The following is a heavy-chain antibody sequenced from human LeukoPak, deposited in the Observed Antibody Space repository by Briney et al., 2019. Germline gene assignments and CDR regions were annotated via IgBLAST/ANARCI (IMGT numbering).Heavy chain of an antibody. CDR3: ARATLTYYDFWSGSMGSYYGMDV. D-gene: IGHD3-3*01. V-gene: IGHV3-23*01. Sequence: GGSLRLSCAASGFTFSSYAMSWVRQAPGKGLEWVSAISGSGGSTYYADSVKGRFTISRDNSKNTLYLQMNSLRAEDTAVYYCARATLTYYDFWSGSMGSYYGMDVWGQGTTVTVSS. CDR1: GFTFSSYA. J-gene: IGHJ6*02. CDR2: ISGSGGST.